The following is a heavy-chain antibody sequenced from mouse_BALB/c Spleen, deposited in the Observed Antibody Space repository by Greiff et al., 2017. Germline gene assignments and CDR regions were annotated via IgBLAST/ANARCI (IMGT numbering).Heavy chain of an antibody. CDR1: GYAFTNYL. J-gene: IGHJ4*01. Sequence: QVQLQQSGAELVRPGTSVKVSCKASGYAFTNYLIEWVKQRPGQGLEWIGVINPGSGGTNYNEKFKGKATLTADKSSSTAYMQLSSLTSDDSAVYFCASGTGWDRAMDYWGQGTSVTVSS. V-gene: IGHV1-54*01. D-gene: IGHD4-1*01. CDR2: INPGSGGT. CDR3: ASGTGWDRAMDY.